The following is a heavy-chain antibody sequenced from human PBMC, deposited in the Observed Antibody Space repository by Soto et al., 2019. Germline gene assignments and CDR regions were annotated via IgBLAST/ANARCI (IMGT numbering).Heavy chain of an antibody. D-gene: IGHD1-1*01. CDR1: GASISGFY. CDR2: IYTTGTT. V-gene: IGHV4-4*07. CDR3: VRDGTKTLRDWFDP. J-gene: IGHJ5*02. Sequence: LETLSLTCTVSGASISGFYLSWIRKSAGKGLEWIGRIYTTGTTDYNPSLKSRVMMSVDTSKKQFSLKLRSVTAADTAVYYCVRDGTKTLRDWFDPWGQGISVTV.